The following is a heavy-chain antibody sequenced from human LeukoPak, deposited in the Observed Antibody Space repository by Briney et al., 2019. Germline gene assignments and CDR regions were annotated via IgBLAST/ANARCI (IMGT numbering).Heavy chain of an antibody. CDR3: AKDQPKLRALDY. Sequence: PGGSLRLSCAASGFTVSSNYMSWVRRAPGKGLEWVAFIRYDGSNKYYADSVKGRFTISRDNSKNTLYLQMNSLRAEDTAVYYCAKDQPKLRALDYWGQGTLVTVSS. D-gene: IGHD3-16*01. CDR1: GFTVSSNY. V-gene: IGHV3-30*02. CDR2: IRYDGSNK. J-gene: IGHJ4*02.